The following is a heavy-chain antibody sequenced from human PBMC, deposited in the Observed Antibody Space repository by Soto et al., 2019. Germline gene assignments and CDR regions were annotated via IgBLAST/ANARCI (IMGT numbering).Heavy chain of an antibody. J-gene: IGHJ4*02. CDR2: IYYGGST. CDR1: GGSSSSGGYY. V-gene: IGHV4-31*03. CDR3: ARDQGAYSGTYYFDY. Sequence: PSETLSLTCTVSGGSSSSGGYYWSWIRQHPGKGLEWIGYIYYGGSTYYNPSLKSRVTISVDTSKNQFSLKLSSVTAADTAVYYCARDQGAYSGTYYFDYWGQGTLVTVSS. D-gene: IGHD1-26*01.